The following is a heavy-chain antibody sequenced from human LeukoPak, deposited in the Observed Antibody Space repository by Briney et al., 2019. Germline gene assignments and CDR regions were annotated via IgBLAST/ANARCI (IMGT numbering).Heavy chain of an antibody. CDR1: GYSISSGYY. CDR2: INHSGST. Sequence: SETLSLTCTVSGYSISSGYYWSWIRQPPGQGLEWIGEINHSGSTNYNPSLKSRVTISLDTSKNQFSLKLSSVTAADTAVYYCARKRPWGLSRYFDYWGQGTLVTVSS. CDR3: ARKRPWGLSRYFDY. V-gene: IGHV4-38-2*02. D-gene: IGHD7-27*01. J-gene: IGHJ4*02.